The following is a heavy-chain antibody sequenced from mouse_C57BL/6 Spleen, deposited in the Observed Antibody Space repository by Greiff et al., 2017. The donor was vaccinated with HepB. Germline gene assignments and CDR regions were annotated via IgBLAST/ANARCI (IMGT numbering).Heavy chain of an antibody. J-gene: IGHJ1*03. CDR2: IRNKANGYTT. Sequence: EVQVVESGGGLVQPGGSLSLSCAASGFTFTDYYMSWVRQPPGKALEWLGFIRNKANGYTTEYSASVKGRFTISRDNSQSILYLQMNALRAEDSATYYCARSSTTDWYFDVWGTGTTVTVSS. V-gene: IGHV7-3*01. CDR1: GFTFTDYY. CDR3: ARSSTTDWYFDV. D-gene: IGHD1-1*01.